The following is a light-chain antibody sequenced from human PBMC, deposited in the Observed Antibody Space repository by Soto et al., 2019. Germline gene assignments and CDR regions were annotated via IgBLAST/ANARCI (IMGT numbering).Light chain of an antibody. CDR2: EVS. J-gene: IGLJ1*01. CDR3: SSYAGSDIFV. Sequence: QSVLTQPPSASGSPGQSVTISCTGTSSDVGGYNFVAWYQQHPGKAPKLMISEVSKRPSGVPDRFSGSKSGNTASLTVSGLQAEDEADYYCSSYAGSDIFVFGTGTKVTGL. CDR1: SSDVGGYNF. V-gene: IGLV2-8*01.